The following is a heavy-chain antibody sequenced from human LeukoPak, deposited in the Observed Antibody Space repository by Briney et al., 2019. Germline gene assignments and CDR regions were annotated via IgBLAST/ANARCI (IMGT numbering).Heavy chain of an antibody. CDR1: GFTFDDYA. CDR3: AKVVGDPPGAFDI. V-gene: IGHV3-9*01. CDR2: ISWNSGSI. D-gene: IGHD1-26*01. J-gene: IGHJ3*02. Sequence: PGGSLRLSCAASGFTFDDYAMHWVRQAPGKGLEWVSGISWNSGSIGHADSVKGRFTISRDNAKNSLYLQMNSLRAEDTALYYCAKVVGDPPGAFDIWGQGTMVTVSS.